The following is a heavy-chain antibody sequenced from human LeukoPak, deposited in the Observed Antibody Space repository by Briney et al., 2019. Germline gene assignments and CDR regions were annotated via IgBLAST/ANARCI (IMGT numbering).Heavy chain of an antibody. CDR3: ARVSIQLWLLFIDY. V-gene: IGHV4-30-4*01. D-gene: IGHD5-18*01. CDR1: GGSISSGDYY. Sequence: PPQTLSLTCTVSGGSISSGDYYWSWIRQPPGKGLEWIGYIYYSGSTYYNPSLKSRVTISVDTSKNQFSLKLSSVTAADTAVYYCARVSIQLWLLFIDYWGQGTLVTVSS. J-gene: IGHJ4*02. CDR2: IYYSGST.